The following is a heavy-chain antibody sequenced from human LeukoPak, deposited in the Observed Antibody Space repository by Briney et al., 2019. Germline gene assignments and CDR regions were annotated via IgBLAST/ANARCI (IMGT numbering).Heavy chain of an antibody. V-gene: IGHV3-66*02. CDR2: IYSGDNT. Sequence: GGSLRLSCAASGFTVSNAWMSWVRQAPGKGLEWVSVIYSGDNTYYVESVKGRFTISRDNSKNTLFLQMNHLRAEDTAVYYCAGRRVLDASFDYWGQGTLVTVSS. J-gene: IGHJ4*02. CDR3: AGRRVLDASFDY. CDR1: GFTVSNAW. D-gene: IGHD3-16*01.